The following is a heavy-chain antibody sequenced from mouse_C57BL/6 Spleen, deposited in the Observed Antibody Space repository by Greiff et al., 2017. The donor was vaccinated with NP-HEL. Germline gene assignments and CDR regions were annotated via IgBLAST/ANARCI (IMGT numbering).Heavy chain of an antibody. CDR3: AIIYYDYDDYARDY. J-gene: IGHJ4*01. V-gene: IGHV1-64*01. Sequence: QVQLQQPGAELVKPGASVKLSCKASGYTFTSYWMHWVKQRPGQGLEWIGMIHPNSGSTNYNEKFKSKATLTVDKSSSTAYMQLSSLTSEDSAVYYCAIIYYDYDDYARDYWGQGTSVTVSS. CDR2: IHPNSGST. D-gene: IGHD2-4*01. CDR1: GYTFTSYW.